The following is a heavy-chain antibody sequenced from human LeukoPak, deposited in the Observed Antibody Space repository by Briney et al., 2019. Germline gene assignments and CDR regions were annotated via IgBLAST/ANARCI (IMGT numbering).Heavy chain of an antibody. J-gene: IGHJ5*02. CDR1: GGSISSGSYY. CDR2: IYTSGST. V-gene: IGHV4-61*02. CDR3: ARGVVITSDWFDP. Sequence: SETLSLTCTVSGGSISSGSYYWRWIRQPAGKGLEWIVRIYTSGSTNYNPSLKSRVTISVDTSKNQFSLKLSSVTAADTAVYYCARGVVITSDWFDPWGQGTLVTVSS. D-gene: IGHD3-22*01.